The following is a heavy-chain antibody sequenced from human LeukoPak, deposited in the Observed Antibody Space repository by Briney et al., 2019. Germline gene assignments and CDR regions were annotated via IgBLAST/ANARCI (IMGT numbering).Heavy chain of an antibody. CDR2: IYYSGST. CDR3: ARGSDYYYDSSXYNLDY. J-gene: IGHJ4*02. V-gene: IGHV4-59*01. Sequence: SETLSLTCTVSGGSISSYYWSWIRQPPGKGLEWIGYIYYSGSTNYNPSLKSRVTISVDTSKNQFSLKLSSVTAADTAVYYCARGSDYYYDSSXYNLDYWXQGTLVTVSS. CDR1: GGSISSYY. D-gene: IGHD3-22*01.